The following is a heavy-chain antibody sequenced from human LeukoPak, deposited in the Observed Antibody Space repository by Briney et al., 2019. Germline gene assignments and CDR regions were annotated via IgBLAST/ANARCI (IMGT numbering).Heavy chain of an antibody. CDR3: TMGPTASLGRPFER. Sequence: ASVKVSCKASGYTFTSHGITWVRQAPGHGLEWMGRIIPLFGAPSYAQRFQGNVTISADKSTDTTYMELTRLTSEDTAVYYCTMGPTASLGRPFERWGQGTLVTVSS. CDR1: GYTFTSHG. D-gene: IGHD3-9*01. V-gene: IGHV1-69*06. J-gene: IGHJ4*02. CDR2: IIPLFGAP.